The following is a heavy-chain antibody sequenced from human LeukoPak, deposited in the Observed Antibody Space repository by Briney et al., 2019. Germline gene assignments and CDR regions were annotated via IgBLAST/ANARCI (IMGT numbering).Heavy chain of an antibody. CDR3: ARDFYGDYMRDAFDI. V-gene: IGHV4-34*11. CDR1: GGSFSGYY. Sequence: PSETLSLTCAVYGGSFSGYYWNWIRQPPGKGLEWIGYVHYSGSTKYNPSLKSRVTTSVDTSKNQLSLNLTSVTAADTAVYYCARDFYGDYMRDAFDIWGQGTMVTVSS. CDR2: VHYSGST. J-gene: IGHJ3*02. D-gene: IGHD4-17*01.